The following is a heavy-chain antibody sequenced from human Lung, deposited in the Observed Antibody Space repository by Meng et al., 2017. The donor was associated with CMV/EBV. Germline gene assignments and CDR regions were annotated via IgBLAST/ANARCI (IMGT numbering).Heavy chain of an antibody. CDR2: INPSGGTT. CDR3: ARDPYCDIWDGYYTAYYYFGLDD. J-gene: IGHJ6*02. CDR1: CYSFTNNY. V-gene: IGHV1-46*01. D-gene: IGHD3-3*01. Sequence: VFXYASCYSFTNNYIHWLRQAAGQGLEWMGTINPSGGTTRYTQKFQGRVTMTRDTSTATVYMEVSSLRSEDTAVYYCARDPYCDIWDGYYTAYYYFGLDDWGQGTXVTVSS.